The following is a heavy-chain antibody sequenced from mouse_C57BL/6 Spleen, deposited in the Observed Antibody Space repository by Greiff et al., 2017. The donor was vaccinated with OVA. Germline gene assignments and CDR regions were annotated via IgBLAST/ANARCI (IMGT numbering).Heavy chain of an antibody. D-gene: IGHD1-2*01. CDR3: AREGIITTAYYFDY. Sequence: QVQLQQPGAELVKPGASVKLSCKASGYTFTSYWMHWVKQRPGRGLEWIGRIYPNSGGTKYNEKFKSKATLTVDKPSSTAYMQLSSLTSEDSAVYYCAREGIITTAYYFDYWGKGTTLTVSS. CDR1: GYTFTSYW. CDR2: IYPNSGGT. J-gene: IGHJ2*01. V-gene: IGHV1-72*01.